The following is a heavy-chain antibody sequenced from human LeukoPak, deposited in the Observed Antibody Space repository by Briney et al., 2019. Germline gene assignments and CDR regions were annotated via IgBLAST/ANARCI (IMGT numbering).Heavy chain of an antibody. CDR3: AKDGVVATMGSFGGYYFDY. J-gene: IGHJ4*02. D-gene: IGHD1-26*01. CDR1: GFTFSSYA. CDR2: ISGSGGST. V-gene: IGHV3-23*01. Sequence: PGGSLRLSCAASGFTFSSYAMSWVRQAPGKGLEWVSAISGSGGSTYYADSVKGRFTISRDNSKNTLYLQMNTLRAEDTAVYYCAKDGVVATMGSFGGYYFDYWGQGTLVTVSS.